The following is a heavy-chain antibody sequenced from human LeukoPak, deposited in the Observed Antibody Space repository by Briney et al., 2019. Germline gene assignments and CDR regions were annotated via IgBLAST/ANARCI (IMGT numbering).Heavy chain of an antibody. V-gene: IGHV3-30*02. Sequence: GGSLRLSCAASGFTFSSYGMHWVRQAPGKGLEWVAFIRYDGSNKYYADSVKGRFTISRDNSKNTLYLQMNSLRAEDTAVYYCAKDGIGRALWFGSMTKIDAFDIWGQGTMVTVSS. J-gene: IGHJ3*02. D-gene: IGHD3-10*01. CDR1: GFTFSSYG. CDR3: AKDGIGRALWFGSMTKIDAFDI. CDR2: IRYDGSNK.